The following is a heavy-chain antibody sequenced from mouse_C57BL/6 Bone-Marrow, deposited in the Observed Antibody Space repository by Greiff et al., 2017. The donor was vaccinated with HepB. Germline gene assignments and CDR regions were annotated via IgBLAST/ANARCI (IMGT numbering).Heavy chain of an antibody. CDR1: GYTFTSYW. V-gene: IGHV1-50*01. CDR3: ARAHYYGSLYAMDY. J-gene: IGHJ4*01. CDR2: IDPSDSYI. Sequence: QVQLQQPGAELVKPGASVKLSCKASGYTFTSYWMQWVKQRPGQGLEWIGEIDPSDSYINYNQKFKGKATLTVDTASSTAYLQLSSLTSEDAAVYYCARAHYYGSLYAMDYWGQGTSVTVSS. D-gene: IGHD1-1*01.